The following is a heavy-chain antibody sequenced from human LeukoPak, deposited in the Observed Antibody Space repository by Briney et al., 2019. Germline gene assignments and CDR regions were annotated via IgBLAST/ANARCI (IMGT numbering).Heavy chain of an antibody. CDR3: ARDREYYYDSSGYYIPYFDY. CDR1: GGTFSSYA. J-gene: IGHJ4*02. D-gene: IGHD3-22*01. CDR2: INPNSGGT. Sequence: ASVKVSCKASGGTFSSYAISWVRQAPGQGLEWMGWINPNSGGTNYAQKFQGRVTMTRDTSISTAYMELSRLRSDDTAVYYCARDREYYYDSSGYYIPYFDYWGQGTLVTVSS. V-gene: IGHV1-2*02.